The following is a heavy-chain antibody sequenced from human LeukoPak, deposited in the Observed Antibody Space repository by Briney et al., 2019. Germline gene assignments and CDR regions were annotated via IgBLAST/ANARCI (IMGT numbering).Heavy chain of an antibody. CDR2: ISSSSSYI. CDR3: ARDSYGSSYYYYGMDV. J-gene: IGHJ6*02. CDR1: GFTFGSYS. Sequence: PGRSLRLSCAASGFTFGSYSMNWVRQAPGKGLEWVSSISSSSSYIYYADSVKGRFTISRDNAKNSLYLQMNSLRAEDTAVYYCARDSYGSSYYYYGMDVWGQGTTVTVSS. V-gene: IGHV3-21*01. D-gene: IGHD5-18*01.